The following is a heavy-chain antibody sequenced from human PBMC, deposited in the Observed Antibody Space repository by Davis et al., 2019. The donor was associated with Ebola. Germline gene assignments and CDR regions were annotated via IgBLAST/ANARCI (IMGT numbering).Heavy chain of an antibody. D-gene: IGHD4-23*01. CDR3: ARDYGGNCFDY. CDR2: INAGNGNT. J-gene: IGHJ4*02. Sequence: ASVKVSCTASGYTFTSYAMHWVRQPPGQRLEWMGWINAGNGNTKYSQKFQGRVTMTRDTSTSTVYMELSSLRSEDTAVYYCARDYGGNCFDYWGQGTLVTVSS. CDR1: GYTFTSYA. V-gene: IGHV1-3*01.